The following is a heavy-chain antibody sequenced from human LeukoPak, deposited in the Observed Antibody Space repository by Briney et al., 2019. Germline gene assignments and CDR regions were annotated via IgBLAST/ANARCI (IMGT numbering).Heavy chain of an antibody. Sequence: SEPLSLTCAVSGGSFCGFYWSWIRQPPGKGLEWIGEINHSGSTNYNPSLKSRVTISVDTSKNQFSLKLSSVTAADTAVYYCARAKGLLLWFGESPPYYYGMDVWGQGTTVTVSS. CDR2: INHSGST. J-gene: IGHJ6*02. V-gene: IGHV4-34*01. CDR3: ARAKGLLLWFGESPPYYYGMDV. CDR1: GGSFCGFY. D-gene: IGHD3-10*01.